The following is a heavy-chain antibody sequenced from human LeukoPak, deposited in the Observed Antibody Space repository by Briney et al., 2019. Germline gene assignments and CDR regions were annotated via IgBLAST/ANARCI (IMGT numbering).Heavy chain of an antibody. CDR2: ISSGGRTM. V-gene: IGHV3-11*01. Sequence: GGSLRLSCAASGFTFSDYYMTWIRQAPGKGLEWISYISSGGRTMYYTDSVKGRFTISRDNAKNSLYLQMNSLRAEDTALYYCAKGGYSFFMDVWGKGTTVTISS. CDR3: AKGGYSFFMDV. D-gene: IGHD5-18*01. J-gene: IGHJ6*03. CDR1: GFTFSDYY.